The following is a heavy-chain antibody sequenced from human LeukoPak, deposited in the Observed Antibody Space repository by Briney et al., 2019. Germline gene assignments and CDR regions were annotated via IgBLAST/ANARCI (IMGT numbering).Heavy chain of an antibody. J-gene: IGHJ6*03. D-gene: IGHD2-2*01. V-gene: IGHV3-49*04. Sequence: GGSLRLSCTASGFTFGDYAMSWVRQAPGKGLEWVGFIRSKAYGGTTEYAASVEGRFTISRDDSKSIAYLQMNSLKTEDTAVYYCTRDPLAAMDYYYYMDVWGKGTTVTVSS. CDR1: GFTFGDYA. CDR2: IRSKAYGGTT. CDR3: TRDPLAAMDYYYYMDV.